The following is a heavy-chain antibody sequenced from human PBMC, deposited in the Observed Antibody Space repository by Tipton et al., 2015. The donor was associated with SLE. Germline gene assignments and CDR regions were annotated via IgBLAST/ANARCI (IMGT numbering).Heavy chain of an antibody. Sequence: GSLRLSCAASGFTVSSNYMSWVRQAPGRGLEWVSVIYSGGSTYYADSVKGRFTISRDNSKNTLYLQMNSLRAEDTAVYYCARESYGGNRDIWGQGTMVTVSS. CDR2: IYSGGST. CDR3: ARESYGGNRDI. V-gene: IGHV3-53*05. J-gene: IGHJ3*02. CDR1: GFTVSSNY. D-gene: IGHD4-23*01.